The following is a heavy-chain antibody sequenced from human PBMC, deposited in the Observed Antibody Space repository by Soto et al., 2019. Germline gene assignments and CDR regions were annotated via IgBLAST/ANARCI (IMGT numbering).Heavy chain of an antibody. J-gene: IGHJ6*03. V-gene: IGHV1-18*01. CDR1: GYTFTSYG. CDR3: AAVPEWLRLEHYYYYYYMDV. CDR2: ISAYNGNT. D-gene: IGHD5-12*01. Sequence: ASVKVSCKASGYTFTSYGISWVRQAPGQGLEWMGWISAYNGNTNYAQKFQERVTITRDTSTSTAYMELSSLRSEDTAVYYCAAVPEWLRLEHYYYYYYMDVWGKGTTVTVSS.